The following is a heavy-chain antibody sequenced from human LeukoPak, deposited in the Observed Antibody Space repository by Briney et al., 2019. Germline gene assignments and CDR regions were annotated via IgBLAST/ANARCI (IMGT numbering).Heavy chain of an antibody. CDR1: GFTFDDYG. V-gene: IGHV3-20*04. Sequence: GGSLRLSCAASGFTFDDYGMSWVRQAPGKGLEWVSGINWNGGSTGYADSVKGRFTISRDNAKNSLYLQVNSLRAEDTALYYCARDVSSGWYSDYWGQGTLVTVSS. CDR2: INWNGGST. J-gene: IGHJ4*02. CDR3: ARDVSSGWYSDY. D-gene: IGHD6-19*01.